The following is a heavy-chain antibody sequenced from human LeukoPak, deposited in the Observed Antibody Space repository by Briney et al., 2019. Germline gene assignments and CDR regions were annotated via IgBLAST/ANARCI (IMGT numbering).Heavy chain of an antibody. D-gene: IGHD3-9*01. CDR3: ARDNDLPYFDAYGMDV. CDR1: GGTFSSYA. CDR2: IIPILGIA. V-gene: IGHV1-69*04. J-gene: IGHJ6*02. Sequence: SVKVSCKASGGTFSSYAISWVRQAPGQGLEWMGRIIPILGIANYAQKFQGRVTITADKSTSTAYIELSSLRSEDTAVYYCARDNDLPYFDAYGMDVWGQGTTVTVSS.